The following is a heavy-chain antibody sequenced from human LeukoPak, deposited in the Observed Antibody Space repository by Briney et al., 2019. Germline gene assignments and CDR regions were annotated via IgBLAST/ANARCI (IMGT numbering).Heavy chain of an antibody. V-gene: IGHV3-23*01. CDR1: GFTFSSYS. Sequence: PGGSLRLSCAASGFTFSSYSMNWVRQAPGKGLEWVSAISGSGGSTYYADSVKGRFTISRDNSKNTLYLQMNSLRAEDTAVYYCARCSGGSCYYYFDYWGQGTLVTVSS. CDR2: ISGSGGST. J-gene: IGHJ4*02. CDR3: ARCSGGSCYYYFDY. D-gene: IGHD2-15*01.